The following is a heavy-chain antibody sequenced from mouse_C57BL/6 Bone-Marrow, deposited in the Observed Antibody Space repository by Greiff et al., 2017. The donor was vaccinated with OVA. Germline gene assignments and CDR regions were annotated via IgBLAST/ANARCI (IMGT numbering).Heavy chain of an antibody. CDR2: IDPSDSYT. CDR3: ARGPNYYGRFDY. CDR1: GYTFTSYW. V-gene: IGHV1-69*01. J-gene: IGHJ2*01. Sequence: VQLQQSGAELVMPGASVKLSCKASGYTFTSYWMHWVKQRPGQGLEWIGEIDPSDSYTNYNQKFKGKSTLTVDKSSSTAYMQLSSLTSEDSAVYYCARGPNYYGRFDYWGQGTTLTVSS. D-gene: IGHD1-1*01.